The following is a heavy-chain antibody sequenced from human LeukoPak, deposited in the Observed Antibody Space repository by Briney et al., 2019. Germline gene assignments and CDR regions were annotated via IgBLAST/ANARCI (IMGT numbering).Heavy chain of an antibody. CDR2: ISSSSSYI. CDR1: GFTFSSYS. Sequence: GGPLRLSCAASGFTFSSYSMNWVRQAPGKGLEWVSSISSSSSYISYADSVKGRFTISRDNAKNSLYLQMNSLRAEDTAVYYCARDFLGYYDILTGYPPGYWGQGTLVTVSS. D-gene: IGHD3-9*01. V-gene: IGHV3-21*01. CDR3: ARDFLGYYDILTGYPPGY. J-gene: IGHJ4*02.